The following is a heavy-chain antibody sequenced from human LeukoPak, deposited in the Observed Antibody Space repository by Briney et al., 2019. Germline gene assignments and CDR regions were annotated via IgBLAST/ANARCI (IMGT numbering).Heavy chain of an antibody. CDR3: AKDRVAAAGSAIGGN. CDR2: IYSGGST. D-gene: IGHD6-13*01. J-gene: IGHJ4*02. V-gene: IGHV3-53*01. CDR1: GFTVSSNY. Sequence: PGGSLRLSCAASGFTVSSNYMSWVRQAPGKGLEWVSVIYSGGSTYYADSVKGRFTISRDNSKNTLYLQMNSLRAEDTAVYYCAKDRVAAAGSAIGGNWGQGTLVTVSS.